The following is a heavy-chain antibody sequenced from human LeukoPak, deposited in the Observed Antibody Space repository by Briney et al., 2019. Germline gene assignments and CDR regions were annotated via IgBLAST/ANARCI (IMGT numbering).Heavy chain of an antibody. V-gene: IGHV1-69*04. D-gene: IGHD4-17*01. CDR3: ARPAPAVTMRPSSDY. CDR1: GGTFSSYA. J-gene: IGHJ4*02. Sequence: SVKISCKASGGTFSSYAISWVRQAPGQGLEWMGRIIPILGIANYAQKFQGRVTITADKSTSTAYMELSSLRSEDTAVYYCARPAPAVTMRPSSDYWGQGTLVTVSS. CDR2: IIPILGIA.